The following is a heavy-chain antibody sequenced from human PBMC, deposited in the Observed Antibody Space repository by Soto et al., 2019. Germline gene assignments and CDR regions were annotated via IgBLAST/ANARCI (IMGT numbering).Heavy chain of an antibody. CDR1: GGSISSGGYF. J-gene: IGHJ4*02. CDR2: IYYSGRT. CDR3: ARFAKEENPKVGSWYYFDY. D-gene: IGHD6-13*01. Sequence: PSETLSLTCTVSGGSISSGGYFWSWVRQHPGKGLEWIGNIYYSGRTYYNPSLKSRVTISVDTSKNQFSLKLSSVTAGDTAVYYCARFAKEENPKVGSWYYFDYWGQGTRVTVSS. V-gene: IGHV4-31*03.